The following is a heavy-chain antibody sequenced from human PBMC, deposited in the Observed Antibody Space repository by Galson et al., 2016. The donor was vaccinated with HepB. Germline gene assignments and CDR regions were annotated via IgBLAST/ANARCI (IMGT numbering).Heavy chain of an antibody. V-gene: IGHV4-4*02. CDR2: IYHSGST. CDR1: GGSISSSNW. D-gene: IGHD6-19*01. J-gene: IGHJ3*02. Sequence: SETLSLTCAVSGGSISSSNWWSWVRQPPGKGLEWIGEIYHSGSTNYNPSLKSRVTISVDKSKNQFSLKLSSVTAADTAVYYCARVEYSSGWYYDFAIWGQGTMVTVSS. CDR3: ARVEYSSGWYYDFAI.